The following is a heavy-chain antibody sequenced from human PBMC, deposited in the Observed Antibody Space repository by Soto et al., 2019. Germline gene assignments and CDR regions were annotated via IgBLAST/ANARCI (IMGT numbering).Heavy chain of an antibody. CDR2: INHSGST. J-gene: IGHJ4*02. CDR3: ARGSMVRGVIITSPFDY. D-gene: IGHD3-10*01. Sequence: SETLSLTCAVYGGSFSGYYWSWIRQPPGKGLEWIGEINHSGSTNYNPSLKSRVTISVDTSKNQFSLKLSSVTAADTAVYYCARGSMVRGVIITSPFDYWGQGTLVTVS. CDR1: GGSFSGYY. V-gene: IGHV4-34*01.